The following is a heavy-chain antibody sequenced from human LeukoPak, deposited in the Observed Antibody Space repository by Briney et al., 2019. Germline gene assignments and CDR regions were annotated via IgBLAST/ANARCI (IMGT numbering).Heavy chain of an antibody. J-gene: IGHJ4*02. Sequence: PGGSLRLSCVASGFTFSRDWMSWVRQAPGKGLEWVANIKEDGSAQYYADSVKGRFTISRDNTKNSLYLQMNSVTAEDTAMYYCAKDGDGYHNWGQGALVTVSS. V-gene: IGHV3-7*01. CDR1: GFTFSRDW. CDR3: AKDGDGYHN. CDR2: IKEDGSAQ. D-gene: IGHD3-9*01.